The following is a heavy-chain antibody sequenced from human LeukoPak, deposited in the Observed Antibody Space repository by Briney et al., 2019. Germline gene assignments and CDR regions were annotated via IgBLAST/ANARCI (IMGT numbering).Heavy chain of an antibody. CDR1: GFTVSSNY. CDR3: ARERSSSYGMDV. D-gene: IGHD6-13*01. CDR2: IYSGGST. Sequence: GGSLRLSCAASGFTVSSNYMSWVRQAPGKGLEWVSVIYSGGSTYYADSVKGRFTISRDNSKNTLYLQMNSLRAEDTAVYYCARERSSSYGMDVWGQGTTVTVSS. J-gene: IGHJ6*02. V-gene: IGHV3-53*01.